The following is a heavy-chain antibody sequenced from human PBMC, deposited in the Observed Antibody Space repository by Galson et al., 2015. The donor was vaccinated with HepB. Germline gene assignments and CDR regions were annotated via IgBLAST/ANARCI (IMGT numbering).Heavy chain of an antibody. V-gene: IGHV4-4*07. D-gene: IGHD1/OR15-1a*01. CDR2: VHNDGSA. CDR3: AGNKYFDL. Sequence: SWIRQPAGKGLEWIGRVHNDGSANYNPSLKSRIAMSVDTSKKQVSLQLRSVTAADTAVYYCAGNKYFDLWGQGTLVTVSS. J-gene: IGHJ4*02.